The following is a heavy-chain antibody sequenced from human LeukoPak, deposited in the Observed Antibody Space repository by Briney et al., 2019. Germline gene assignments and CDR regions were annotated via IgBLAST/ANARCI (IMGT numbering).Heavy chain of an antibody. Sequence: SETLSLTCTVSGGSISTSNYYWGWIRQPPGKGLEWIGEINHSGSTNYNPSLKSRVTISVDKSKNQFSLKLSSVTAADTAVYYCASTYCSGGSCDPWGQGTLVTVSS. V-gene: IGHV4-39*07. J-gene: IGHJ5*02. CDR1: GGSISTSNYY. D-gene: IGHD2-15*01. CDR2: INHSGST. CDR3: ASTYCSGGSCDP.